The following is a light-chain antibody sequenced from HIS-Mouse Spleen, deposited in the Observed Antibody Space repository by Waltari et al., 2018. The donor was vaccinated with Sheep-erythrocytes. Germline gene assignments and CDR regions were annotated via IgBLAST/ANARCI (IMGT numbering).Light chain of an antibody. CDR3: CSYAGSYNHV. J-gene: IGLJ1*01. V-gene: IGLV2-11*01. CDR2: DVS. Sequence: QSPLTQPRAVSGSPGQSVTISCTGTSSDVGVYNYVSWYQQHPGNAPKLMIYDVSKRPSGVPDRFSGSKSGNTASLTISGLQAEDEADYYCCSYAGSYNHVFATGTKVTVL. CDR1: SSDVGVYNY.